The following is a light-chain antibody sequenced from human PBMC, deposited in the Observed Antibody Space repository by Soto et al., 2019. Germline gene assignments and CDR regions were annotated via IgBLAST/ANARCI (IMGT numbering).Light chain of an antibody. CDR1: QSLLHSNGYNY. J-gene: IGKJ2*01. V-gene: IGKV2-28*01. Sequence: DLVMTQSPLSLPVTPGEPAFISCRSSQSLLHSNGYNYLDWYLQKPGQSPQLLIYLGSNRASGVPDRFSGSGSGTDFTLKISRVEAEDVGVYYCMQALQTLFGQGTKLEIK. CDR3: MQALQTL. CDR2: LGS.